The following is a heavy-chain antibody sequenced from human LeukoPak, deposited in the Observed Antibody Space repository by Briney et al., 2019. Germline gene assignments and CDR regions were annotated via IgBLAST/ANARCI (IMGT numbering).Heavy chain of an antibody. CDR2: IYHSGST. Sequence: SETLSLTCAVSGYSISSGYYWGWIRQPPGKGLEWIGSIYHSGSTYYNPSHKSRVTISVDTSKNQFSLKLSSVTAADTAVYYCARAFRDGYKLGYWGQGTLVTVSS. V-gene: IGHV4-38-2*01. D-gene: IGHD5-24*01. CDR1: GYSISSGYY. CDR3: ARAFRDGYKLGY. J-gene: IGHJ4*02.